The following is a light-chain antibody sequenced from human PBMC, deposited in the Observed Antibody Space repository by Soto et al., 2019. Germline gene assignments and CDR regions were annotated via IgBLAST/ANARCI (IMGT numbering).Light chain of an antibody. CDR3: QQLTSFPIT. Sequence: DIQLTGAPSFMYDRAGDRVSLTCRASQAISSYLAWYQQKPGRAPKLLIYAASTLQSGVPSRFSGSGSGTEFTLTITSLQPEDFATYYCQQLTSFPITFCHGTRLEIK. J-gene: IGKJ5*01. CDR1: QAISSY. V-gene: IGKV1-9*01. CDR2: AAS.